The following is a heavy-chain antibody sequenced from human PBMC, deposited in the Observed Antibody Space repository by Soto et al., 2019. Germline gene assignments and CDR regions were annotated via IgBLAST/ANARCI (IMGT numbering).Heavy chain of an antibody. CDR1: GYSFSSLD. D-gene: IGHD1-26*01. Sequence: QVQLVQSGAEVREPGASVKVSCKASGYSFSSLDINWVRQTTGQGLEWMGWMQPRDGRTGYAQKFQGRVTMTRDTSINTAYMELSSLTSDDTAFYYCARGVTAGVEYWGQGTLVTVSS. V-gene: IGHV1-8*01. CDR2: MQPRDGRT. J-gene: IGHJ4*02. CDR3: ARGVTAGVEY.